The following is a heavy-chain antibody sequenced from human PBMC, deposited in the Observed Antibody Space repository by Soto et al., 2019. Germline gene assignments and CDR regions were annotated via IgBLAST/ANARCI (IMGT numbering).Heavy chain of an antibody. D-gene: IGHD5-18*01. CDR1: GGSISSYY. Sequence: SETLSLTCTVSGGSISSYYWSWIRQPPGKGLEWIGYIYYSGSTYYNPSLKSRVTISVDTSKNQFSLKLSSVTAADTAVYYCARHRYSYGVYYFGYWGQGTLVTVSS. CDR2: IYYSGST. J-gene: IGHJ4*02. CDR3: ARHRYSYGVYYFGY. V-gene: IGHV4-59*08.